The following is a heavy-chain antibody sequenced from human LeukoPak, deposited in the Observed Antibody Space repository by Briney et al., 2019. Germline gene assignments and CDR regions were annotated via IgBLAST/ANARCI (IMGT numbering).Heavy chain of an antibody. J-gene: IGHJ4*02. CDR1: GFTFSNAW. CDR2: IKSKTDGGTT. V-gene: IGHV3-15*01. CDR3: TTDYLREASLWGY. D-gene: IGHD4-17*01. Sequence: GGSLRLSCAASGFTFSNAWMSWVRQAPGEGLEWVGRIKSKTDGGTTDYAAPVKGRFTISRGDSKNTLYPQMNSLKTEDTAVYYCTTDYLREASLWGYWGQGTLVTVSS.